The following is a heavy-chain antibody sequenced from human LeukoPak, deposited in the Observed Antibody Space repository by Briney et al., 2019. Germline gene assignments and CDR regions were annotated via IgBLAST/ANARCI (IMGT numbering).Heavy chain of an antibody. Sequence: PGGSLRLSCAASGFTFGSYGMHWVRQAPGKGLEWVAVIWYDGSKKYHADSVKGRFTISRDNSKNTLYLQMNSLRAEDTAVYYCAKDTHVLRFLEWLLYGDAFDIWGQGTMVTVSS. D-gene: IGHD3-3*01. CDR1: GFTFGSYG. V-gene: IGHV3-33*06. J-gene: IGHJ3*02. CDR3: AKDTHVLRFLEWLLYGDAFDI. CDR2: IWYDGSKK.